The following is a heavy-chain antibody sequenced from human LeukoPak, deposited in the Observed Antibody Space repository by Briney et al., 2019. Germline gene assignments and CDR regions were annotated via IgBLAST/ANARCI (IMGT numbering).Heavy chain of an antibody. Sequence: PGGSLRLSCAASGFTFSTYAMHWVRQAPGKGLEWVAVISYDGSNKYYAGSVKGRFTISRDNSKNTLYLQMNSLRAEDTAVYYCARDLGSSGYYFDYWGQGTLVTVSS. V-gene: IGHV3-30*04. CDR1: GFTFSTYA. CDR2: ISYDGSNK. J-gene: IGHJ4*02. CDR3: ARDLGSSGYYFDY. D-gene: IGHD6-6*01.